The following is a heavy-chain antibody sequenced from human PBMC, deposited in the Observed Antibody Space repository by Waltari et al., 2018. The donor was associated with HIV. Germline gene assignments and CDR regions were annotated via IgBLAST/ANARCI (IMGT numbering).Heavy chain of an antibody. V-gene: IGHV3-23*01. CDR2: IFGDGGST. CDR3: AKGTLNPLTTDY. D-gene: IGHD4-17*01. Sequence: EVQLLESGGGLVQPGGSLRLSCAGPGFPCGSFAMTWVRQAPGKGLEWVLAIFGDGGSTFYADSVKGRFTISRDNSKNTLYLQMNSLRAEDTAVYYCAKGTLNPLTTDYWGQGTLVTVSS. J-gene: IGHJ4*02. CDR1: GFPCGSFA.